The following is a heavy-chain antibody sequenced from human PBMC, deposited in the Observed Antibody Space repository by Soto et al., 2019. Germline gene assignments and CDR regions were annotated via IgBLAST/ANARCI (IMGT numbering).Heavy chain of an antibody. CDR1: GGSFSGYY. J-gene: IGHJ3*02. Sequence: QVQLQQWGAGLLKPSETLSLTCAVYGGSFSGYYWSWIRQPPGKGLERIGEINHSGSTNYNPSLKSRVTISVDTSKNQFSLKLSSVTAADTAVYYCASPLTAGAFDIWGQGTMVTVSS. V-gene: IGHV4-34*01. CDR3: ASPLTAGAFDI. CDR2: INHSGST.